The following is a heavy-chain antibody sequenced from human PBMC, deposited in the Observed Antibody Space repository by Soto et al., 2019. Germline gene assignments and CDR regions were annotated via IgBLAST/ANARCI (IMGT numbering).Heavy chain of an antibody. Sequence: GGSLRLSCAASGFTFSSYGMHWVRQAPGKGLEWVAVISYDGSNKYYADSVKGRFTISRDNSKNTLYLQMNSLRAEDTAVYYCAKGGIGGGDCYSCLYGMDVWGQGTTVTVSS. V-gene: IGHV3-30*18. J-gene: IGHJ6*02. CDR2: ISYDGSNK. D-gene: IGHD2-21*02. CDR3: AKGGIGGGDCYSCLYGMDV. CDR1: GFTFSSYG.